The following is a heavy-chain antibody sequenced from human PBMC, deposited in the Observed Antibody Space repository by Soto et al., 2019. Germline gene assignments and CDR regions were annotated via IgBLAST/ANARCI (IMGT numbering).Heavy chain of an antibody. CDR1: GFTFSSYA. J-gene: IGHJ5*02. V-gene: IGHV3-30-3*01. CDR3: ASRSGWYLTGWFDP. Sequence: QVQLVESGGGVVQPGRSLRLSCAASGFTFSSYAMHWVRQAPGKGLEWVAVISYDGSNKYYADSVKGRFTISRDNSKNTLYLQMNSLRAEDTAVYYWASRSGWYLTGWFDPWGQGTLVTVSS. CDR2: ISYDGSNK. D-gene: IGHD6-19*01.